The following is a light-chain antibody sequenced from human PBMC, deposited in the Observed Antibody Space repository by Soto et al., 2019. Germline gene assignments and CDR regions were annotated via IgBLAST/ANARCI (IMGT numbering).Light chain of an antibody. J-gene: IGKJ5*01. CDR3: QQSYTTPIT. CDR1: QTISSH. Sequence: DIQMTQSPSSLSASVGDRVIITCRASQTISSHLNWYQQKPGKAPNPLVYAASSLQSGVPSRFTGSGSGTDFTLTISSLQPEDFATYFCQQSYTTPITFGQGTRLEVK. CDR2: AAS. V-gene: IGKV1-39*01.